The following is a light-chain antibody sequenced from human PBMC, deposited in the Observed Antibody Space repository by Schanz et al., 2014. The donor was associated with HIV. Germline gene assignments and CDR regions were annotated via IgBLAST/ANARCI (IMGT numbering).Light chain of an antibody. J-gene: IGLJ3*02. CDR3: CSYAGSSTWV. Sequence: QSVLTQPASVSGSPGQSITISCTGTSSDVGDYNYVSWYQQHPGKAPKLMIYEVDKRPSGVSNRFSGSKSGNTASLTISGLQAEDEADYYCCSYAGSSTWVFGGGTKVTVL. V-gene: IGLV2-23*02. CDR2: EVD. CDR1: SSDVGDYNY.